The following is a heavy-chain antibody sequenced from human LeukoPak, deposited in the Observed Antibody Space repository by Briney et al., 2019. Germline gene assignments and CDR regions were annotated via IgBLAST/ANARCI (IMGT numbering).Heavy chain of an antibody. CDR3: ARLPYYYGSGSYPYYFDY. Sequence: GESLKISCKGSGYSFTSYWIGWVRQTPGKGLEWMGIFYPGDSHTRYRPSFQGQVTISADKSNSTAYLQWSSLKASDTAMYYCARLPYYYGSGSYPYYFDYWGQGTLVSVSS. V-gene: IGHV5-51*01. CDR1: GYSFTSYW. J-gene: IGHJ4*02. D-gene: IGHD3-10*01. CDR2: FYPGDSHT.